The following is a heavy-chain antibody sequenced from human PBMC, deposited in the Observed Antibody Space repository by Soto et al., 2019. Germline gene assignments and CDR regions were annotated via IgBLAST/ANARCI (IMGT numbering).Heavy chain of an antibody. CDR2: IYYSGST. CDR1: GGSISSSSYY. CDR3: ARQVIQLWARDAFDI. J-gene: IGHJ3*02. V-gene: IGHV4-39*01. Sequence: SETLSLTCTVSGGSISSSSYYWGWIRQPPGKGLEWIGSIYYSGSTYYNPSLKSRVTISVDTSKNQFSLKLSSVTAADTAVYYCARQVIQLWARDAFDIWGQGTMVTVSS. D-gene: IGHD5-18*01.